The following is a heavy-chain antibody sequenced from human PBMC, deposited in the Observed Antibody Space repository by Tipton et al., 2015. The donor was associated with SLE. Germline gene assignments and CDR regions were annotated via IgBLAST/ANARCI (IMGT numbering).Heavy chain of an antibody. J-gene: IGHJ3*01. CDR1: GDSINYYY. Sequence: TLSLTCTVSGDSINYYYWSWIRQPPEKGLEWIGYIYYSGSTNYNPSLKSRVTISIDTSKNQFSLKLSSVTAADTAVYYCARGIATGAIFGVVPLFWGQGRMVSVSS. D-gene: IGHD3-3*01. V-gene: IGHV4-59*08. CDR2: IYYSGST. CDR3: ARGIATGAIFGVVPLF.